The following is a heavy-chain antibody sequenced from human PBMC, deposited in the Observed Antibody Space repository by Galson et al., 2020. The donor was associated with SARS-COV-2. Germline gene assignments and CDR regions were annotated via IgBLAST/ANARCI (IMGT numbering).Heavy chain of an antibody. D-gene: IGHD6-13*01. V-gene: IGHV6-1*01. CDR2: TYYRSQWST. CDR3: AGRVAGAGSLHI. CDR1: GDSVSSNSAA. J-gene: IGHJ3*02. Sequence: SQTLSLTCAISGDSVSSNSAAWNWNRQSPSRGLEWLGRTYYRSQWSTDYAVSVKSRITINPATSKNQFSLQLNSVTPEDTARYYCAGRVAGAGSLHIWGKGTMVIVSS.